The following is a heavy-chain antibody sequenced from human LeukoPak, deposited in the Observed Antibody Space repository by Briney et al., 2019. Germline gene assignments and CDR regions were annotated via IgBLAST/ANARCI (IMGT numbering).Heavy chain of an antibody. Sequence: GGSLRLSCAASGFTFSSYGMNWVRQAPGKGLEWVSSITSSSSYIYYADSVKGRFTISRDNAKNSLYLQMNSLRAEDTAVYYCARAHGSAGGNWFDPWGQGTLVTVSS. V-gene: IGHV3-21*01. D-gene: IGHD2-8*02. CDR1: GFTFSSYG. J-gene: IGHJ5*02. CDR3: ARAHGSAGGNWFDP. CDR2: ITSSSSYI.